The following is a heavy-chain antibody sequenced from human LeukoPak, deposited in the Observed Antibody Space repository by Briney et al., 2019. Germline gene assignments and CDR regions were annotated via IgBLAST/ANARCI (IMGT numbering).Heavy chain of an antibody. V-gene: IGHV4-59*01. CDR3: ATSSYSSGWYRYYYYGMDV. CDR1: GGSISSYY. D-gene: IGHD6-19*01. J-gene: IGHJ6*02. CDR2: IYYSGST. Sequence: SETLSLTCTVSGGSISSYYWSWIRQPPGKGLEWIGYIYYSGSTNYNPSLKSRVTISVDTPKNQFSLKLSSVTAADTAVYYCATSSYSSGWYRYYYYGMDVWGQGTTVTVSS.